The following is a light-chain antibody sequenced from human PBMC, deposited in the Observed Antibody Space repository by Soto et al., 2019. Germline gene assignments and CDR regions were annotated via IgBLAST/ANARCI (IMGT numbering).Light chain of an antibody. CDR1: SGSVSTTYY. Sequence: QTVVTQEPSFSVSPGGTVTLTCGLSSGSVSTTYYPSWYQQTPGQAPRTLIYSTNTRSSGVPDRFSGSILGNKAALTITGAQAADESDYYCMLYMASGYVVFGGGTKLTVL. J-gene: IGLJ2*01. V-gene: IGLV8-61*01. CDR3: MLYMASGYVV. CDR2: STN.